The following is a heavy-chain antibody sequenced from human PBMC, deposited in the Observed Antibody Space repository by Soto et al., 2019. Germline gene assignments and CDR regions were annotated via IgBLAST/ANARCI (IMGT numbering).Heavy chain of an antibody. CDR1: GGSISSYY. Sequence: SETLSLTCTVSGGSISSYYWSWIRQPPGKGLEWIGYIYHTGTTNYNPSLKSRVTISVDTSKNQFSLKLSSVTAADTAVYYCARVLGYCSGGSCYSDYFDYWGQGTLVTVSS. CDR2: IYHTGTT. CDR3: ARVLGYCSGGSCYSDYFDY. V-gene: IGHV4-59*12. J-gene: IGHJ4*02. D-gene: IGHD2-15*01.